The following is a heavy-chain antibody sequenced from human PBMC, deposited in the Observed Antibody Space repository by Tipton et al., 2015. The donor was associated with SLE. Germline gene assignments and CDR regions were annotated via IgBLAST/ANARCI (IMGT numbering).Heavy chain of an antibody. CDR3: ARRGGWTTFFDY. J-gene: IGHJ4*02. CDR1: GGSFSGHY. CDR2: INHSGTT. Sequence: TLSLTCAVYGGSFSGHYWSWIRQAPGKGLEWIGEINHSGTTKYNPSLKSRVTISEDMSKNQFSLKLSSVSAADTAVYYCARRGGWTTFFDYWGQGTLVTVSS. V-gene: IGHV4-34*01. D-gene: IGHD6-19*01.